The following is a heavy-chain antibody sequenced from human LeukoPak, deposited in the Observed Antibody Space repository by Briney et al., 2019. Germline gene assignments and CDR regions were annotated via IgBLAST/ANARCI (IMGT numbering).Heavy chain of an antibody. CDR1: GGSISSYY. Sequence: SETLSLTCTVSGGSISSYYWSWIRQPPGKGLEWIGYIYYSGSTNYNPSLKSRVTISVDTSKNQFSLKLSSVTAADTAVYYCARIKRSYDSSGSALDYWGQGTLVTVSS. CDR2: IYYSGST. J-gene: IGHJ4*02. D-gene: IGHD3-22*01. V-gene: IGHV4-59*01. CDR3: ARIKRSYDSSGSALDY.